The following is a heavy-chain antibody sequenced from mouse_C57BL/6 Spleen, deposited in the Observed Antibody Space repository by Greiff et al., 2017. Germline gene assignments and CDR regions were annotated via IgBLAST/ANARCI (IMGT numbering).Heavy chain of an antibody. CDR3: AKGGNYYGSSGYWYFDV. J-gene: IGHJ1*03. Sequence: VKLMESGPELVKPGASVKISCKASGYSFTDYNMNWVKQNHGKSLEWIGNFHPYNDDTKYNEKFKGKATLTVEKSSSTVYLELSRLTSDDSAVYYCAKGGNYYGSSGYWYFDVWGTGTTVTVSS. V-gene: IGHV1-47*01. D-gene: IGHD1-1*01. CDR2: FHPYNDDT. CDR1: GYSFTDYN.